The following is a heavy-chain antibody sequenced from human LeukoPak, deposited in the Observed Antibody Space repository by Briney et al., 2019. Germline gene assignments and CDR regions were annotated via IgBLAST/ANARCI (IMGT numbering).Heavy chain of an antibody. Sequence: GGSLRLSCAASGFTFSDYYMSWIRQAPGKGLEWVSYISSSSSYTNYEDSVKGRFTISRDNAKNSLYLQMNSLRAEDTAVYYCARAGDYDSERIAIDAFDIWGQGAMVTVSS. V-gene: IGHV3-11*03. D-gene: IGHD5-12*01. J-gene: IGHJ3*02. CDR1: GFTFSDYY. CDR2: ISSSSSYT. CDR3: ARAGDYDSERIAIDAFDI.